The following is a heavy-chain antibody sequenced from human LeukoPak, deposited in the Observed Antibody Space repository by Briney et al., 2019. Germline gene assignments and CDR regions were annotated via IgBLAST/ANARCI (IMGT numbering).Heavy chain of an antibody. Sequence: PGGSLRLSCAASGFTFSSYSMNWVRQAPGKGLEWVSSISSSSSYIYYADSVKGRFTISRDNAKNSLYLQMNSLRAEDTAVYYCAKVTGSGSYLADAFDIWGHGTVVTVSS. J-gene: IGHJ3*02. CDR1: GFTFSSYS. CDR2: ISSSSSYI. D-gene: IGHD3-10*01. V-gene: IGHV3-21*04. CDR3: AKVTGSGSYLADAFDI.